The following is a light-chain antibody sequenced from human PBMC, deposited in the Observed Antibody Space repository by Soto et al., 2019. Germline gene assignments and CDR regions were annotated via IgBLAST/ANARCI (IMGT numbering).Light chain of an antibody. CDR1: QSVSSN. J-gene: IGKJ2*01. Sequence: EIVMTQSPATLSVSPGERATLSCRASQSVSSNLAWYQQKAGQAPRLLMYGASTRATGIPARFSGSGSGTEFTLTISSLQSEDFATYYCQQANSFPYTFGQGTKLEIK. CDR3: QQANSFPYT. V-gene: IGKV3-15*01. CDR2: GAS.